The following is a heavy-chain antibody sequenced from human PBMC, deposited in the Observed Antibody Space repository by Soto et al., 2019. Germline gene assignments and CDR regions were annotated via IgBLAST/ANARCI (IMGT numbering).Heavy chain of an antibody. CDR3: AGDIQQLVHVNYYYYYMDV. CDR2: ISSSSSTI. V-gene: IGHV3-48*01. J-gene: IGHJ6*03. CDR1: GFTFSSYS. D-gene: IGHD6-6*01. Sequence: GGSLRLSCAASGFTFSSYSMNWVRQAPGKGLEWVSYISSSSSTIYYADSVKGRFTISRDNAKNSLYLQMNSLRAEDTAVYYCAGDIQQLVHVNYYYYYMDVWGKGTTVTVSS.